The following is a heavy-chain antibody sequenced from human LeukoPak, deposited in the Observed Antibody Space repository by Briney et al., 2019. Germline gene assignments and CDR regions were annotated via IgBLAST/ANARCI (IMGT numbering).Heavy chain of an antibody. D-gene: IGHD3-10*01. CDR3: ARGLLWFGELLGADY. CDR1: GFTFSSYA. Sequence: PGGSLRLSCAASGFTFSSYAMHWVRQAPGKGLEWVAVISYDGSNKYYADSVKGRFTISRDNSKNTLYLQMNSLRAEDTAVYYYARGLLWFGELLGADYWGQGTLVTVSS. J-gene: IGHJ4*02. V-gene: IGHV3-30*04. CDR2: ISYDGSNK.